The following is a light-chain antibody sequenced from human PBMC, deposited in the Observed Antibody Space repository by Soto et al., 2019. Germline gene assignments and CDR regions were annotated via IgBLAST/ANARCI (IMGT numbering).Light chain of an antibody. V-gene: IGLV2-14*01. J-gene: IGLJ2*01. CDR2: DVS. CDR3: SSYTSSSTTV. Sequence: QSALTQPASVSGSPGQSITISCTGTSSDVGGYNYVSWYQQHPGKAPKLMIYDVSNRPSGVSNRFSGSKSGNTASLTISGLKAEDEADSYCSSYTSSSTTVFGGGTKLTVL. CDR1: SSDVGGYNY.